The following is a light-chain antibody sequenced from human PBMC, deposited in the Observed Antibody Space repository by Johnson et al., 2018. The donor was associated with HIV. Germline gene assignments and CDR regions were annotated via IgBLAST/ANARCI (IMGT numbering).Light chain of an antibody. V-gene: IGLV1-51*01. CDR1: SSNIGNKY. CDR3: GTWDSSLSVLYV. CDR2: DNN. Sequence: QSVLTQPPSVSAAPGQKVTISCSGSSSNIGNKYVSWYQQLPGTAPKLLIFDNNKLPSGIPDRFSGSKSGTSATLGITGLQTGDEADYYCGTWDSSLSVLYVFGTGTKVTVL. J-gene: IGLJ1*01.